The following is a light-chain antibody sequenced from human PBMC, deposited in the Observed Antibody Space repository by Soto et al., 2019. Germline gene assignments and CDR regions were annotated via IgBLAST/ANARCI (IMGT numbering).Light chain of an antibody. J-gene: IGLJ1*01. CDR2: DVT. CDR3: SSYTTRSTLV. V-gene: IGLV2-14*01. Sequence: QSVLTQPASVSGSPGQSITISCTGTSRDVGAYDFVSWYQHSPGKAPKLVTFDVTHRPPGISDRFSGSKSANTASLTISGLQAADEAFYYCSSYTTRSTLVFGGGTKVTVL. CDR1: SRDVGAYDF.